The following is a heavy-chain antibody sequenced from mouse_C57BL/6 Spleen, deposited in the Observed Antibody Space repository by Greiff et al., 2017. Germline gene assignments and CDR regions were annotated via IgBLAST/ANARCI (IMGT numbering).Heavy chain of an antibody. J-gene: IGHJ4*01. D-gene: IGHD2-4*01. CDR2: IHPNSGST. CDR3: ARGWDYEGVSDY. Sequence: QVQLKQSGAELVKPGASVKLSCKASGYTFTSYWMHWVKQRPGQGLEWIGMIHPNSGSTNYNEKFKSKATLTVDKSSSTAYMQLSSLTSEDSAVYYCARGWDYEGVSDYWGQGTSVTVSS. V-gene: IGHV1-64*01. CDR1: GYTFTSYW.